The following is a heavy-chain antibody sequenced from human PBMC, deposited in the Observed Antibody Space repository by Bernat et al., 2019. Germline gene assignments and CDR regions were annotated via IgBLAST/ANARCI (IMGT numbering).Heavy chain of an antibody. CDR2: INAGNGNT. Sequence: QVQLVQSGAEEKKPGASVKVSCKASGYTFTSYAMHWVRQAPGQRLEWMGWINAGNGNTKYAQKLQGRVTMTTDTSTSTAYMELRSLRSDDTAVYYCARGAITTSYYWGQGTLVTVSS. CDR3: ARGAITTSYY. D-gene: IGHD3-16*01. CDR1: GYTFTSYA. J-gene: IGHJ4*02. V-gene: IGHV1-3*05.